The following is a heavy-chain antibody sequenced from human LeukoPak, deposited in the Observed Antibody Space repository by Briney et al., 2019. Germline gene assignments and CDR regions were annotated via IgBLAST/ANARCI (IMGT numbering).Heavy chain of an antibody. V-gene: IGHV1-8*01. D-gene: IGHD2-21*01. CDR1: GYTFTIYD. CDR2: VNPNSGGT. J-gene: IGHJ6*02. Sequence: ASVKVSCKASGYTFTIYDINWVRQAPGQGLEWVGWVNPNSGGTVYAQNFQGRVTMTRDTSIGTAYMELNSLRSEDTAVYYCARVAIVRVTTRGYGMDVGGQGTTVTVSS. CDR3: ARVAIVRVTTRGYGMDV.